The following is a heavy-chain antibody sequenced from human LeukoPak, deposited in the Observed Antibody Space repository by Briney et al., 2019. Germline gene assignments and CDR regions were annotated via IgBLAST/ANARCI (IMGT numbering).Heavy chain of an antibody. CDR1: GFTFSSYW. V-gene: IGHV3-74*01. CDR2: ISYDGSST. D-gene: IGHD1-26*01. CDR3: ARRTQSGTYYYFDY. J-gene: IGHJ4*02. Sequence: GGSLRLSCAASGFTFSSYWMHWVRQAPGKGLVWVTRISYDGSSTSYADSVKGRFTISRDNSKNTLYLQMNSLRAEDTAVYFCARRTQSGTYYYFDYWGQGTLVTVSS.